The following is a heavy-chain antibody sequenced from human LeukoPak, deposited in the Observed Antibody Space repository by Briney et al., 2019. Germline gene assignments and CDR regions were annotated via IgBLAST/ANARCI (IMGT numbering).Heavy chain of an antibody. CDR1: GFTFSNYA. J-gene: IGHJ4*02. CDR3: ARDNYGLDY. CDR2: ISYDGSNK. V-gene: IGHV3-30*04. Sequence: PGRSLRLSCAASGFTFSNYAMHWVRQTPGKGLEWVAVISYDGSNKYYAGSVKGRFTISRDNSKNTLYLQMNSLRAEDTAVYYCARDNYGLDYWGQGTLVTVSS. D-gene: IGHD3-10*01.